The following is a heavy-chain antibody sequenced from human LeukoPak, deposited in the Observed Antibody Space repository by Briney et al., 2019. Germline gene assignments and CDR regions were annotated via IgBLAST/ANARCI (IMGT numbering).Heavy chain of an antibody. CDR2: IKQDGSEK. D-gene: IGHD2-2*01. CDR1: GFTFSSYW. V-gene: IGHV3-7*05. Sequence: GGSLRLSRAASGFTFSSYWMSWVRQAPGKGLEWVANIKQDGSEKYYVDSVKGRFTISRDNAKNSLYLQMNSLRAEDTAVYYCARDQRYCSSSSCPWEPFDYWGQGTLVTVSS. CDR3: ARDQRYCSSSSCPWEPFDY. J-gene: IGHJ4*02.